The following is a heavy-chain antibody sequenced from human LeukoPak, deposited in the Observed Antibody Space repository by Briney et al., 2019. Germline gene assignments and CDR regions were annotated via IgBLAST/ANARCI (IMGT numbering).Heavy chain of an antibody. Sequence: GGSLRLSCAASGFTFSSYSMNWVRQAPGKGLEWVSSISSSSSYIYYADSVKGRFTISRDNAKNSLYLQMNSLRAEDTAVYYCAKDMRRRDGYSNFDYWGQGTLVTVSS. V-gene: IGHV3-21*04. CDR1: GFTFSSYS. J-gene: IGHJ4*02. CDR2: ISSSSSYI. D-gene: IGHD5-24*01. CDR3: AKDMRRRDGYSNFDY.